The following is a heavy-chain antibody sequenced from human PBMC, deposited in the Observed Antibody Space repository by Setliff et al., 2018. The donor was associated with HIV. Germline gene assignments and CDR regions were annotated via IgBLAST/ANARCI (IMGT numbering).Heavy chain of an antibody. CDR1: GFTFSSYA. CDR3: AKVVAGLDY. CDR2: ISGSGGDT. Sequence: GGSLRLSCASSGFTFSSYAMTWVRQAPGKGLECVAVISGSGGDTYYADSVKGRFVISREKSKSTLYLQMNSLRAEDTAVYYCAKVVAGLDYWGPGTLVTVSS. D-gene: IGHD6-19*01. J-gene: IGHJ4*02. V-gene: IGHV3-23*01.